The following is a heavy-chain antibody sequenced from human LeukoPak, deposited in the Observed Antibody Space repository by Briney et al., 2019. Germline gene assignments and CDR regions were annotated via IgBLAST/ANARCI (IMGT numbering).Heavy chain of an antibody. CDR1: GFTVSSNY. Sequence: PGGSLRLSCAASGFTVSSNYMSWVRQAPGKGLEWVSAISHTSEYTYHADSVKGRFTISRDNSKNTLYLQMNSLRAEDTAMYYCAKGSSAGRPYYFDYWGQGTLVTVSS. CDR2: ISHTSEYT. J-gene: IGHJ4*02. D-gene: IGHD3-10*01. CDR3: AKGSSAGRPYYFDY. V-gene: IGHV3-53*01.